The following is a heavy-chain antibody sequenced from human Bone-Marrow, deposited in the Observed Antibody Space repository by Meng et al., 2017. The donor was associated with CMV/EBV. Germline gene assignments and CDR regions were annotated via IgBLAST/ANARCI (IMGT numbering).Heavy chain of an antibody. D-gene: IGHD5-18*01. CDR1: GFTFDDYA. CDR2: ISWNSGSI. CDR3: AKDHRSGYSLPYYYGMDV. Sequence: SLKISCAASGFTFDDYAMHWVRQAPGKGLEWVSGISWNSGSIGYADSVKGRFTISRDNAKNSLYLQMNSLRAEDTALYYCAKDHRSGYSLPYYYGMDVWGQGTTVTVSS. J-gene: IGHJ6*02. V-gene: IGHV3-9*01.